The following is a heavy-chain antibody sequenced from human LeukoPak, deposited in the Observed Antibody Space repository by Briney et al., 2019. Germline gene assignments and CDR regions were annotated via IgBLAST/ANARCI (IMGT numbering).Heavy chain of an antibody. CDR3: AREGSPIQLWHRLYYYYYMDV. CDR2: INSDGSST. CDR1: GFTFSSYW. V-gene: IGHV3-74*01. D-gene: IGHD5-18*01. J-gene: IGHJ6*03. Sequence: PGGSLRLSCAASGFTFSSYWMHWVRQAPGKGLVWVSRINSDGSSTSYADSVKGRFTISRDNAKNTLYLQMNSLRAEDTAVYYCAREGSPIQLWHRLYYYYYMDVWGKGTTVTVSS.